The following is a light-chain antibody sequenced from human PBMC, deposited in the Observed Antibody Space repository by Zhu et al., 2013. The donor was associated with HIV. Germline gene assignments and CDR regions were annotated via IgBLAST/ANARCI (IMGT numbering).Light chain of an antibody. CDR3: NSWDSSGDHL. V-gene: IGLV3-19*02. CDR1: SLRTYF. Sequence: SELTQDPAVSVALGQTVRITCQGDSLRTYFASWYQQKPGQAPVQVICGKNDRPPGIPDRFSGSSSRDTASLTITGVQAEDAADYFCNSWDSSGDHLFGGGTKLTVL. J-gene: IGLJ2*01. CDR2: GKN.